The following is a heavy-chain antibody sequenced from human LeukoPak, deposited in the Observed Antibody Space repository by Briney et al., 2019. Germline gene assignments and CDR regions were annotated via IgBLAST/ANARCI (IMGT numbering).Heavy chain of an antibody. D-gene: IGHD1-7*01. V-gene: IGHV3-21*01. Sequence: GGSLRLSCAASAFSFSNYNMNWVRQAPGKGLEWVSSITSSGSYIYYADSVKGRFTISRDNAKNSLYLQMNSLRAEDTAVYYCARDEGSSENWNYAQYWGQGTLVTVAS. CDR2: ITSSGSYI. J-gene: IGHJ4*02. CDR3: ARDEGSSENWNYAQY. CDR1: AFSFSNYN.